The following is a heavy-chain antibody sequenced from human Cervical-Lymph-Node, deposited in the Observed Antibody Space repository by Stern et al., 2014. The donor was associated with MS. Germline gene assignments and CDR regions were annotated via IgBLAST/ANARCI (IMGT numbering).Heavy chain of an antibody. D-gene: IGHD2-8*02. Sequence: QVQLQESGPGLVKPSETLSLTCAVSGDSISSYTHYWAWIRQPPGKGLEWIGSVYYSGATYYNPCLKSPLTISVDTSKNNFSLGLNSVTAADTAVYYCAKHACTGAACPFDLWGQGTLVTVSS. V-gene: IGHV4-39*01. CDR3: AKHACTGAACPFDL. J-gene: IGHJ4*02. CDR1: GDSISSYTHY. CDR2: VYYSGAT.